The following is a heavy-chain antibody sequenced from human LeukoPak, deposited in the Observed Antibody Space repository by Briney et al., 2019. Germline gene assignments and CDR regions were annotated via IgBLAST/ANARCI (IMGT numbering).Heavy chain of an antibody. D-gene: IGHD4-23*01. CDR3: ARRAGGYSHPYDY. CDR2: IYSGGTT. V-gene: IGHV3-53*01. J-gene: IGHJ4*02. Sequence: GGYLRFSCAVYAFTVSGIYMSWDRQAPGKGLEWVSLIYSGGTTYYANSVKGRFTISRDNSKTTLYLQMNSLRAEDTAVYYCARRAGGYSHPYDYWGQGILVTVSS. CDR1: AFTVSGIY.